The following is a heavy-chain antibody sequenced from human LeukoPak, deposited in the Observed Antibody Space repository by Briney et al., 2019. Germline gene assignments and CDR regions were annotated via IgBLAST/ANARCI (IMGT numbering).Heavy chain of an antibody. J-gene: IGHJ4*02. D-gene: IGHD5-18*01. CDR3: ARSSWRQYLIVY. CDR1: GGSISSYY. CDR2: IYYSGST. Sequence: SETLSLTCTVSGGSISSYYWSWIRQPPGKGLEWIGYIYYSGSTNYNPSLKSRVTISVDTSKNQFSLKLSSVTAADTAMYYCARSSWRQYLIVYWGQGTLVTVSS. V-gene: IGHV4-59*01.